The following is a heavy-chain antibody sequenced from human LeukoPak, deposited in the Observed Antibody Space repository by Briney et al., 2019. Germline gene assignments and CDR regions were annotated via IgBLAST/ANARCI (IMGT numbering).Heavy chain of an antibody. J-gene: IGHJ4*02. D-gene: IGHD6-19*01. CDR1: GFTFSSYG. Sequence: GRSLRLSCAASGFTFSSYGMHWVRQAPGKGLEWVAVISYDGSNKYYADSVKGRFTISRDNSKNTLYLQMNSLRADDTAVYYCARGGWYTDYWGQGTLVTVSS. V-gene: IGHV3-30*03. CDR2: ISYDGSNK. CDR3: ARGGWYTDY.